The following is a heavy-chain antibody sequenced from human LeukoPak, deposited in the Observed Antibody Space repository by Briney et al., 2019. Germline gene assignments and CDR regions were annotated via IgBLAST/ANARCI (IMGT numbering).Heavy chain of an antibody. Sequence: SETLSLNCAVYGGSFSGYYWSWIRQPPGKGLEWIGEINHSGSTNYNPSLKSRVTISVDTSKNQFSLKLSSVTAADTAVYYCARGTYDYVWGSYRYTRGYYFDYWGQGTLVTVSS. D-gene: IGHD3-16*02. CDR3: ARGTYDYVWGSYRYTRGYYFDY. CDR1: GGSFSGYY. J-gene: IGHJ4*02. CDR2: INHSGST. V-gene: IGHV4-34*01.